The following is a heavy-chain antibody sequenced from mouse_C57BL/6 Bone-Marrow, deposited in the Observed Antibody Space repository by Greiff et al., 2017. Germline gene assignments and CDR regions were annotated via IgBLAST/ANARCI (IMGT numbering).Heavy chain of an antibody. J-gene: IGHJ1*03. CDR1: GYTFTSYW. V-gene: IGHV1-72*01. CDR3: ARSGLITTVVARNWYFDV. D-gene: IGHD1-1*01. CDR2: IDPNSGGT. Sequence: QVQLQQPGAELVKPGASVKLSCKASGYTFTSYWMHWVKQRPGRGLEWIGRIDPNSGGTKYNEKFKSKATLTVDKPSSTAYMQLSSLTSEDSAVYYCARSGLITTVVARNWYFDVWGTGTTVTVSS.